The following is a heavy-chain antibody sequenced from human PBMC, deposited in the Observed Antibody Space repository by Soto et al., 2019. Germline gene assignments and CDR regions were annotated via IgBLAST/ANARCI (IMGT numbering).Heavy chain of an antibody. CDR3: ARSSNGEPPIDY. V-gene: IGHV4-38-2*01. J-gene: IGHJ4*02. Sequence: SENLSVTCAFSGYSISSGYYWVWIRQPPGKGLEWIGSIYHSGSTYYNPSLKSRVTISVDTSKNQFSLKLSSVTAADTAVYYCARSSNGEPPIDYWGQGTLVTVSS. CDR2: IYHSGST. D-gene: IGHD3-10*01. CDR1: GYSISSGYY.